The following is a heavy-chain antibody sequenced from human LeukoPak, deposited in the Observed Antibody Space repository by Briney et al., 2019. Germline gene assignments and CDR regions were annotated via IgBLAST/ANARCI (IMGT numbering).Heavy chain of an antibody. CDR1: GYTFTGYY. J-gene: IGHJ5*02. CDR2: SNPNSGGT. CDR3: ARGTSGRYDKRTNKEKFDP. D-gene: IGHD3-22*01. Sequence: ASVKVSYKASGYTFTGYYMHWVRQAPGLGLEWMGWSNPNSGGTNYAQKFQGRVTMTRDTSISTAYMELSRLRSDDTAVYYCARGTSGRYDKRTNKEKFDPWGQGTLVTVSS. V-gene: IGHV1-2*02.